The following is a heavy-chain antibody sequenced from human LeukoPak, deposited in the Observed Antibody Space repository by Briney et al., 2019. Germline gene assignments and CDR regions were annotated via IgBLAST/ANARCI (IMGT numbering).Heavy chain of an antibody. CDR3: ARQPVDTAMVTFDY. Sequence: GESLKISCTTSGYKFTTYWIGWVRQMPGKGLEWMGIIYPGDSDTRYSPSFQGQVTISADKSISTAYLQWSSLKASDTAMYYCARQPVDTAMVTFDYWGQGTLVTVSS. CDR2: IYPGDSDT. CDR1: GYKFTTYW. D-gene: IGHD5-18*01. V-gene: IGHV5-51*01. J-gene: IGHJ4*02.